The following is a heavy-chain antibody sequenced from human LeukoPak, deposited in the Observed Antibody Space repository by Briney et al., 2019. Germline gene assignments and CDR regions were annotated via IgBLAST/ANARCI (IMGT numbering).Heavy chain of an antibody. CDR3: ASHYFGSRGSYAEYFQH. D-gene: IGHD3-22*01. CDR2: ISSSSRTI. Sequence: GGSLRLSCAASGFTFSRDIMNWIRQAPGKGLEWISYISSSSRTIHYADSVKGRFTISRDNAENSLDLQMNSLRDEDTAVYYCASHYFGSRGSYAEYFQHWGQGALVIVSS. J-gene: IGHJ1*01. V-gene: IGHV3-48*02. CDR1: GFTFSRDI.